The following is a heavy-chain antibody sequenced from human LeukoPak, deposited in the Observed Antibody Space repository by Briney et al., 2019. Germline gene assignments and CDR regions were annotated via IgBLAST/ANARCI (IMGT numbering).Heavy chain of an antibody. D-gene: IGHD5-18*01. CDR3: ARASVDTARVTAYKWVYP. CDR1: GYTFTSYY. J-gene: IGHJ5*02. CDR2: INPSGGST. V-gene: IGHV1-46*01. Sequence: GASVKVSCKASGYTFTSYYMHWVRQAPGQGLEWMGMINPSGGSTSYAQKFQGRVTMTRDTSTSTVYMELSSLRSEDTAVYYCARASVDTARVTAYKWVYPWGQGTLVTVSS.